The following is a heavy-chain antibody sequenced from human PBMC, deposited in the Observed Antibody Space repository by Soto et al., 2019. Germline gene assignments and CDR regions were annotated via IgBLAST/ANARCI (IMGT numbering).Heavy chain of an antibody. CDR1: GGSISYYY. CDR2: IYPSGST. J-gene: IGHJ5*02. D-gene: IGHD6-13*01. CDR3: ARDRTAAGPSNWFDP. Sequence: LSLTCTVSGGSISYYYWSWIRQSAGKGLEWIGRIYPSGSTNYNPSLKGRVTMSVDTSNNQFSLNLGSVTAADTAVYYCARDRTAAGPSNWFDPWGQGTLVTVSS. V-gene: IGHV4-4*07.